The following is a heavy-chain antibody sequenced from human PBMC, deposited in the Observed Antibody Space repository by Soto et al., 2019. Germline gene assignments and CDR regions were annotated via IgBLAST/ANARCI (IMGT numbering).Heavy chain of an antibody. D-gene: IGHD2-2*02. CDR2: INHSGST. Sequence: SETLSLTCAVYGGSFSGYYWSWIRQPPGKGLEWIGEINHSGSTNYNPSLKSRVTISVDTSKNQFSLKLSSVTAADTAVYYCARGGYCSSTSCHTLYYYYYYYMDVWGKGTTVTVSS. J-gene: IGHJ6*03. V-gene: IGHV4-34*01. CDR3: ARGGYCSSTSCHTLYYYYYYYMDV. CDR1: GGSFSGYY.